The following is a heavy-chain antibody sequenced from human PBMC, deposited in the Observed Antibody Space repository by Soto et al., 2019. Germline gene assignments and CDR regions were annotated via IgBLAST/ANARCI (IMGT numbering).Heavy chain of an antibody. J-gene: IGHJ5*02. CDR3: ARVQPYDYGANSGWFDP. CDR1: GGPISSGGYY. V-gene: IGHV4-31*03. CDR2: IFYSGDT. D-gene: IGHD4-17*01. Sequence: QVQLQESGPGLVTPSQALSLTCSVSGGPISSGGYYWSWIRQHPGKGLEWIGYIFYSGDTYYNPSLKSRSFISVDTSKNQFSLRLSSVTAADTAVYYCARVQPYDYGANSGWFDPWGQGTLVTVSA.